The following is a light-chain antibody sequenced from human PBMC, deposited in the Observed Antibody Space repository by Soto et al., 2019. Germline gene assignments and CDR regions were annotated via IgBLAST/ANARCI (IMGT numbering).Light chain of an antibody. V-gene: IGKV1-5*01. CDR1: QSISSW. J-gene: IGKJ1*01. CDR3: QQYNSYSSWT. CDR2: DAS. Sequence: DIQMTQSPSTLSASVGDRVTITCRASQSISSWLAWYQQKPGKAPKLLIYDASSLESGVPSRFSGSGSGTEVTLTISSLQPADFATYYCQQYNSYSSWTFGQGTKVEIK.